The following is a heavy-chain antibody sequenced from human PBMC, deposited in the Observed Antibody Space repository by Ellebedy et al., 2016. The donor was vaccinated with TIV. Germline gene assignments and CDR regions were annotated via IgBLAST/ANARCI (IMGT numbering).Heavy chain of an antibody. CDR3: ARQILRRYSSGWELDY. CDR1: GFSLSTSGMC. J-gene: IGHJ4*02. V-gene: IGHV2-70*11. CDR2: IDWDDDK. Sequence: SGPTLVKPTQTLTLTCTFSGFSLSTSGMCVSWIRQPPGKALEWLARIDWDDDKYYSTSLKTRLTISKDTSKNQVVLTMTNMDPVDTATYYCARQILRRYSSGWELDYWGQGTLVTVSS. D-gene: IGHD6-19*01.